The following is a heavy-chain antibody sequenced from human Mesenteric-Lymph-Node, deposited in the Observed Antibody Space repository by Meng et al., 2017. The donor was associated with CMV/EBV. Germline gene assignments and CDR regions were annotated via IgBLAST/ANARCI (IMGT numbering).Heavy chain of an antibody. CDR2: ISGSGSTT. CDR3: AEVADYGDNPYWYFGL. J-gene: IGHJ2*01. CDR1: FTFSGDG. Sequence: FTFSGDGMAWVRQAPGKGLDYVSAISGSGSTTWYADSVKGRFTISRDNSKDTLYLHLNSLRAEDTAVYYCAEVADYGDNPYWYFGLWGRGTLVTVSS. D-gene: IGHD4-23*01. V-gene: IGHV3-23*01.